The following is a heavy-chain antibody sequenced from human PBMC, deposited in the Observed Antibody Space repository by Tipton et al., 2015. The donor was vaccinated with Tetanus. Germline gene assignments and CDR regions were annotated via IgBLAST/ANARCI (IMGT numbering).Heavy chain of an antibody. D-gene: IGHD1-1*01. Sequence: TLSLTCGVSGGSFSGNYWSWIRQPPGKGLEWIGEINHRGGTMYNPSLKSRVTISRDTSKNQFSLKLTSVTAADTAVYYCARANNEFPKKGPFDYWGQGALVIVSS. CDR3: ARANNEFPKKGPFDY. V-gene: IGHV4-34*01. CDR2: INHRGGT. J-gene: IGHJ4*02. CDR1: GGSFSGNY.